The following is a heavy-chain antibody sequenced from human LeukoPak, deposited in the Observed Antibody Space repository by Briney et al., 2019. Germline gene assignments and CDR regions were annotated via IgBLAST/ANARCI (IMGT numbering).Heavy chain of an antibody. CDR3: AKRDTSGYYYFDY. CDR2: ISSSGDVT. J-gene: IGHJ4*02. CDR1: GLTVSSDY. V-gene: IGHV3-23*01. D-gene: IGHD3-22*01. Sequence: GGSLRLSCAASGLTVSSDYMSWVRQAPGKGLEWVSSISSSGDVTSYADSVKGRFTISRDRSKNTLYLQMNSLRAEDTAVYYCAKRDTSGYYYFDYWGQGTLVTVSS.